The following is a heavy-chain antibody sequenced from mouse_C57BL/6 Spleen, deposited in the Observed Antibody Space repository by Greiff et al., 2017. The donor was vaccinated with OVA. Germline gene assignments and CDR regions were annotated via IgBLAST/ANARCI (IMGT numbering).Heavy chain of an antibody. CDR2: IDPETGGT. V-gene: IGHV1-15*01. CDR3: TKGNSR. CDR1: GYTFTDYE. J-gene: IGHJ1*03. Sequence: VQLQQSGAELVRPGASVTLSCKASGYTFTDYEMHWVKQTPVHVLEWIGAIDPETGGTAYNQKFKGKAILTADKSSSTAYMELRSLTSEDSAVYYCTKGNSRWGTGTTVTVSS.